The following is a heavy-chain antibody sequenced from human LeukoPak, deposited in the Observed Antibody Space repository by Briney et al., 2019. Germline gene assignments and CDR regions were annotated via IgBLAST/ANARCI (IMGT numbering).Heavy chain of an antibody. CDR3: AFEGGDLKRFDY. J-gene: IGHJ4*02. CDR1: GGSFSSYA. Sequence: ASVKVSCKASGGSFSSYAISWVRQAPGQGLEWMGGIIPIFGTANYAKKFQGRVTITTDESTSTAYMELSSLRSEDTAVYYCAFEGGDLKRFDYWGQGTLVTVSS. CDR2: IIPIFGTA. V-gene: IGHV1-69*05. D-gene: IGHD2-21*01.